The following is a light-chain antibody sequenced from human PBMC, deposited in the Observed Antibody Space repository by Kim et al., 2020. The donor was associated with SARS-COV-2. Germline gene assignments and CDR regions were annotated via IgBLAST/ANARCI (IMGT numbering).Light chain of an antibody. Sequence: GQRVTISCSGSSSNIGSNSVNWYQQVPGTAPKVLIYNNNQRPSGVPDRFSASKSVTSASLAISGLQSEDEADYYCASWDDTLSGWVFGGGTQLTVL. V-gene: IGLV1-44*01. CDR1: SSNIGSNS. CDR2: NNN. CDR3: ASWDDTLSGWV. J-gene: IGLJ3*02.